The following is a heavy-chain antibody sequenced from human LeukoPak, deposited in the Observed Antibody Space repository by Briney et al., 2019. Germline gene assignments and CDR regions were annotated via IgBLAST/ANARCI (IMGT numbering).Heavy chain of an antibody. Sequence: ASVKVSCKVSGYTLTELSMHWVRQAPGKGLEWMGGFDPEDGETIYAQKFQGRVTMTEDTSTDTVYMELSSLRSEDTAVYYCAVGPGDCSGGSYCRYYYGMDVWGQGTTVTVSS. CDR2: FDPEDGET. J-gene: IGHJ6*02. CDR1: GYTLTELS. D-gene: IGHD2-15*01. V-gene: IGHV1-24*01. CDR3: AVGPGDCSGGSYCRYYYGMDV.